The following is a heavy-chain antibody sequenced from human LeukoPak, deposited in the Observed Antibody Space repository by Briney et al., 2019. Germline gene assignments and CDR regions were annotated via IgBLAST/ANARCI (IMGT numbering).Heavy chain of an antibody. CDR2: INAGNGNT. CDR3: ARVVGTDYYGSGTLDP. D-gene: IGHD3-10*01. CDR1: GYTFTSYA. V-gene: IGHV1-3*01. J-gene: IGHJ5*02. Sequence: ASVKVSCKASGYTFTSYAVHWVRQAPGQRLEWIGWINAGNGNTKYSQRFQGRVTITRDTSASTAYMELSSLRSEDTAVYYCARVVGTDYYGSGTLDPWGPGTLVTVSS.